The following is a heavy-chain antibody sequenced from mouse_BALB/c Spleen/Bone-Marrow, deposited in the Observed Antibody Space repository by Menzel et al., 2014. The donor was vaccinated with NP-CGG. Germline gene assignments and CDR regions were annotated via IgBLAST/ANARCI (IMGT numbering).Heavy chain of an antibody. V-gene: IGHV3-6*02. Sequence: EVHLVESRPGLVKPSQSLSLTCSVTGDSITSGYYWNWIRQFPGNKLEWMGYISYDGSNNYNPSLKNRISITRDTSKNQFFLKLSSVTTEDTATYFCARDQLRYDYWGQGTTLTVSS. CDR3: ARDQLRYDY. CDR2: ISYDGSN. J-gene: IGHJ2*01. D-gene: IGHD1-1*01. CDR1: GDSITSGYY.